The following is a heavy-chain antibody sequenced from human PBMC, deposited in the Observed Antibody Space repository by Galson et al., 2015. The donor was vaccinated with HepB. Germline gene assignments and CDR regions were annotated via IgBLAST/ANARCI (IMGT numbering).Heavy chain of an antibody. J-gene: IGHJ4*02. CDR1: GFSFSYYG. Sequence: SLRLSCAASGFSFSYYGMNWVRQPPGKGLEWLSYISHSTTSTYYADSVKGRFTISRDNAKNSLFLQMNSLRDDDTAVYFCARDRHYYDFRSGSHFFDNWGQGTLVTVSS. CDR3: ARDRHYYDFRSGSHFFDN. V-gene: IGHV3-48*02. D-gene: IGHD3-3*01. CDR2: ISHSTTST.